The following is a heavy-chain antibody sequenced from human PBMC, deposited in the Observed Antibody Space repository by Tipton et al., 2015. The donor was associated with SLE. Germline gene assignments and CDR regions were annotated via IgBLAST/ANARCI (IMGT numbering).Heavy chain of an antibody. J-gene: IGHJ5*01. CDR2: TYNNDRT. Sequence: LRLSCTVSGVSIRRHYWSWIRLSPGKGLEWLVYTYNNDRTKYNPSLESRVTVSVDTSKNLLSLKLSSVTAADTAVYFCAGFHLKSYYEVDSWGQGMLVTVSP. D-gene: IGHD1-26*01. CDR1: GVSIRRHY. V-gene: IGHV4-59*11. CDR3: AGFHLKSYYEVDS.